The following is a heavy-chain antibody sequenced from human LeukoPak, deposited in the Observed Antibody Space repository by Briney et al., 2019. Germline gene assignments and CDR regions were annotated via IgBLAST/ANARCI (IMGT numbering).Heavy chain of an antibody. Sequence: SETLSLTCAVYGGSFSGYYWSWIRQPPGKGLEWIGSIYYSGSTYYNPSLKSRVTISVDTSKNQFSLKLSSVTAADTAVYYCARQLLWFGELLGWFDPWGQGTLVTVSS. CDR2: IYYSGST. CDR1: GGSFSGYY. CDR3: ARQLLWFGELLGWFDP. V-gene: IGHV4-34*01. D-gene: IGHD3-10*01. J-gene: IGHJ5*02.